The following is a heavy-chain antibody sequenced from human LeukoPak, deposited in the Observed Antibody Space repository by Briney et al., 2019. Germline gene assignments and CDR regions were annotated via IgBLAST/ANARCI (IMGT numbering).Heavy chain of an antibody. CDR3: AKEGYCGGDCYYRYFDY. J-gene: IGHJ4*02. V-gene: IGHV3-23*01. Sequence: PGGSLRLSCAASGFTVSSNYMTWVRQAPGKGLEWVSSISTSGGSTYYADSVKGRFTISRDNSKDTLYLQMNSLRAEDTAVYYCAKEGYCGGDCYYRYFDYWGQGTLVTVSS. D-gene: IGHD2-21*02. CDR1: GFTVSSNY. CDR2: ISTSGGST.